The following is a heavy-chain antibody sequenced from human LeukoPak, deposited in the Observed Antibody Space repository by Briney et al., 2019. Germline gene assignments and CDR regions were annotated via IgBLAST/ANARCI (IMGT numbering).Heavy chain of an antibody. Sequence: GGSLRLSCAASGFTFSSSAMSWVRQAPGKGLEWVSSISGSGSGGSTYYADSVKGRFTISRDNSKNTLYLQMNSLRAEDTAVYYCARASSNGDYRYFQHWGQGTLVTVSS. D-gene: IGHD4-17*01. J-gene: IGHJ1*01. CDR3: ARASSNGDYRYFQH. CDR1: GFTFSSSA. V-gene: IGHV3-23*01. CDR2: ISGSGSGGST.